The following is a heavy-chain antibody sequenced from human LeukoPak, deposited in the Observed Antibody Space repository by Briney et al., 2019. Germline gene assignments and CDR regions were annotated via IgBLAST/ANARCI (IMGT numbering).Heavy chain of an antibody. CDR1: GFIFSSYG. CDR3: AKDLNDAFDI. Sequence: GGSLRLSCAASGFIFSSYGMHWFRQAPGKGLEWLAVISYDGSNKYYADSVKGRFTISRDNSKNTLYLQMNSLRAEDTAVYYCAKDLNDAFDIWGQGTMVTVSS. CDR2: ISYDGSNK. V-gene: IGHV3-30*18. J-gene: IGHJ3*02.